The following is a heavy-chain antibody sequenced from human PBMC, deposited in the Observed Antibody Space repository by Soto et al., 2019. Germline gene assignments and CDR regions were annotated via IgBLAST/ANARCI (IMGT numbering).Heavy chain of an antibody. CDR1: GYMFTSYG. Sequence: ASVKVSCKASGYMFTSYGISWVRQAPGQGLEWMGWISGYNGNTNYALKLQGRVTMTTDTSTYTAYRELSTLRSDDTAIYYCARDFGDSSGHFDYWGQGTPVTVSS. CDR3: ARDFGDSSGHFDY. D-gene: IGHD3-22*01. CDR2: ISGYNGNT. J-gene: IGHJ4*02. V-gene: IGHV1-18*01.